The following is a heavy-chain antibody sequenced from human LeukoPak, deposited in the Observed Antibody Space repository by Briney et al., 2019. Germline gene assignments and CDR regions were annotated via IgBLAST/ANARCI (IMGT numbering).Heavy chain of an antibody. V-gene: IGHV3-21*01. CDR1: GFTFSSYA. CDR2: ISSSSSYI. Sequence: PGGSLRLSCAASGFTFSSYAMHWVRQAPGKGLEWVSSISSSSSYIYYADSVKGRFTISRDNAKNSLYLQMNSLRAEDTAVYYCARDVHDFWSGFHDAFDIWGQGTMVTVSS. D-gene: IGHD3-3*01. CDR3: ARDVHDFWSGFHDAFDI. J-gene: IGHJ3*02.